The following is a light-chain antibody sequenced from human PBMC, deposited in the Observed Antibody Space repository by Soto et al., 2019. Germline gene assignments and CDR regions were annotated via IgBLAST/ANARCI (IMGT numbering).Light chain of an antibody. CDR2: AAS. J-gene: IGKJ1*01. CDR1: QGISNY. Sequence: DIHVTQPPSSLSASLGDRVTITSRASQGISNYLAWYQQKPGKVPKLLIYAASTLQSGVPSRFSGSGSGTDFTLTISSLQPEDVATYYCQKYNSAPRTFGQGTKVDI. CDR3: QKYNSAPRT. V-gene: IGKV1-27*01.